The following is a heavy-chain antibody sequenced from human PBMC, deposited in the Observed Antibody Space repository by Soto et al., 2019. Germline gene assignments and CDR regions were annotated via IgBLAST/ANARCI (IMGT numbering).Heavy chain of an antibody. Sequence: GGSLRLSCAASGFTFSSYSMNWVRQAPGKGLEWVSSISSSSSYIYYADSVKGRFTISRDNSKNTLYLQMNSLRAEDTAVYYCAKEAGYYYDSSGYYPDAFDIWGQGTMVTVS. V-gene: IGHV3-21*04. CDR2: ISSSSSYI. D-gene: IGHD3-22*01. CDR3: AKEAGYYYDSSGYYPDAFDI. CDR1: GFTFSSYS. J-gene: IGHJ3*02.